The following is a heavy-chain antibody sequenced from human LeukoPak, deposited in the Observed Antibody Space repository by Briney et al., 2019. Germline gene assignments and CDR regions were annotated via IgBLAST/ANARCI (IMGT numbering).Heavy chain of an antibody. D-gene: IGHD3-3*01. CDR3: ARAMTTFGAPIPVY. J-gene: IGHJ4*02. V-gene: IGHV1-46*01. CDR1: GYTFTTYF. Sequence: ASVKVSCKASGYTFTTYFINWVRQAPGQGLEWMGVINPNGGTTKSAQEFQGRVTMTRDTSTSTVYMELNSLRSDDTALYYCARAMTTFGAPIPVYWGQGTLVTVSS. CDR2: INPNGGTT.